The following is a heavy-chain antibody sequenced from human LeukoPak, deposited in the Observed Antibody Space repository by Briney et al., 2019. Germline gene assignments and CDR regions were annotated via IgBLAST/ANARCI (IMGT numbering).Heavy chain of an antibody. CDR3: ARPSMVRGSLAFDY. V-gene: IGHV5-51*01. J-gene: IGHJ4*02. Sequence: GESLKISFKGSGYRFTSYWIGWVRQMPGKGLEWMGIIYPGDSDTRYSPSFQGQVTISADKSISTAYLQWSSLKASDTAMYYCARPSMVRGSLAFDYWGQGTLVTVSS. D-gene: IGHD3-10*01. CDR2: IYPGDSDT. CDR1: GYRFTSYW.